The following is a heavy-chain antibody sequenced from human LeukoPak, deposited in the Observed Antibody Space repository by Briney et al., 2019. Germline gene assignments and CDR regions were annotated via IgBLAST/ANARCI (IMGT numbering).Heavy chain of an antibody. CDR1: GGTFSSYA. CDR3: ARSAVADLGAYFDY. Sequence: SVKVSCKASGGTFSSYAISWVRQAPGQGLEWMGGIIPIFGTANYAQKFQGRVTITADESTSTAYMELSSLRSEDTAVYYCARSAVADLGAYFDYWGQGTLVTVSS. CDR2: IIPIFGTA. D-gene: IGHD6-19*01. J-gene: IGHJ4*02. V-gene: IGHV1-69*01.